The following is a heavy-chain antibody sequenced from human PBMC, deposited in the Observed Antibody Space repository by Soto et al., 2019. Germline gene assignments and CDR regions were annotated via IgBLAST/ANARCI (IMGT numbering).Heavy chain of an antibody. D-gene: IGHD4-17*01. J-gene: IGHJ5*02. Sequence: SETLSLTCTVPGRSISSHYWSWIRQPPGKGLEWIGYIYYSGSTNYNPSLKSRVTISVDTSKNQFSLKLSSVTAADTAVYYCARDPDGDSKWFDPWGQGTLVTXSS. CDR1: GRSISSHY. CDR2: IYYSGST. V-gene: IGHV4-59*11. CDR3: ARDPDGDSKWFDP.